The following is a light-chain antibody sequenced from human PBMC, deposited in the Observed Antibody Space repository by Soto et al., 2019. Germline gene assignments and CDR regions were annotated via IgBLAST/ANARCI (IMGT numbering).Light chain of an antibody. Sequence: DIQLTQPPSTLSASVGDRVTITCRASRSIINWLAWYQQKSGKGPKLLIYKASNLQTGVPSRFSGSGYGTEFTLTISSLQPDDVATYYCQQYSDHWTFGQGTKVDIK. J-gene: IGKJ1*01. CDR2: KAS. V-gene: IGKV1-5*03. CDR1: RSIINW. CDR3: QQYSDHWT.